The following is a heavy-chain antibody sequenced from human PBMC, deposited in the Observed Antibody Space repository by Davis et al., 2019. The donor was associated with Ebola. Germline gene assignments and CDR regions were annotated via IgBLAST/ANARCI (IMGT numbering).Heavy chain of an antibody. J-gene: IGHJ4*02. CDR3: ASGTMWGYCSGGSCYDY. D-gene: IGHD2-15*01. V-gene: IGHV4-34*01. CDR2: INHSGST. Sequence: PSETLSLTCTVSGGSISSYYWSWIRQPPGKGLEWIGEINHSGSTNYNPSLKSRVTISVDTSKNQISLKLSSVTAADTAVYYCASGTMWGYCSGGSCYDYWGQGTLVTVSS. CDR1: GGSISSYY.